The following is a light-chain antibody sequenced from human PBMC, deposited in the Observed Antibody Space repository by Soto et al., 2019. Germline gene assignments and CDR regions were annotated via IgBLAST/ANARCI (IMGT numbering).Light chain of an antibody. CDR3: QQNDDSPGT. J-gene: IGKJ1*01. CDR1: QSVSSSS. CDR2: GAS. V-gene: IGKV3-20*01. Sequence: EIVLTQSPGILFLSPGERATLSCRASQSVSSSSLAWYQQKPGQAPRLLIYGASNRATAIPDRFSGSGSGTDFTLTISRLEPEDFAVYYCQQNDDSPGTFGQGTKVDIK.